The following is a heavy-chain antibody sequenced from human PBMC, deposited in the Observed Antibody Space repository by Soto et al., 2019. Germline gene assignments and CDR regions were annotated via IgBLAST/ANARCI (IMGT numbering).Heavy chain of an antibody. J-gene: IGHJ4*02. CDR3: ASAGFGGLKSFDY. CDR2: IRNKDNSHTT. D-gene: IGHD3-10*01. CDR1: GFTFSDHY. Sequence: EVQLVESGGGLVQPGGSLRLSCAASGFTFSDHYMEWVRQAPGKGLEWVGRIRNKDNSHTTEYGASVKGKFTISRDDSKNTLSLQMNSLKTEDAAVYYWASAGFGGLKSFDYWGQGTLVTVSS. V-gene: IGHV3-72*01.